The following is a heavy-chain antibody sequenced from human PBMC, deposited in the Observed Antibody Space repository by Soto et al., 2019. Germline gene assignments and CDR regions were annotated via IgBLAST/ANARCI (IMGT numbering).Heavy chain of an antibody. V-gene: IGHV2-70*11. CDR3: ARTWSSRSDY. Sequence: SGPTLVNPTQTLTLPCTFSGFSLSTSRMCVSWIRQPPGKALEWLARIDWDDDKYYSTSLKTRLTISKDTSKNQVVLTMTKMDAVDTATYYCARTWSSRSDYWGQGTLVTVSS. J-gene: IGHJ4*02. D-gene: IGHD1-26*01. CDR2: IDWDDDK. CDR1: GFSLSTSRMC.